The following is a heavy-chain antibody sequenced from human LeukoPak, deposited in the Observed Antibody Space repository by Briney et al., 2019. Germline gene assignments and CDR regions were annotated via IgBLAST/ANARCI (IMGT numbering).Heavy chain of an antibody. D-gene: IGHD4-11*01. Sequence: PSETLSLTCYLYGGSFCGYYWSWIRQSPGKGLEWIGEINQIGNTNYIPSLKSRLTISIDTSNNQFSLNLTSVTAADTGVYYCARGAYSNYLRIWFDPWGQGTLVTVSS. CDR1: GGSFCGYY. CDR3: ARGAYSNYLRIWFDP. CDR2: INQIGNT. V-gene: IGHV4-34*01. J-gene: IGHJ5*02.